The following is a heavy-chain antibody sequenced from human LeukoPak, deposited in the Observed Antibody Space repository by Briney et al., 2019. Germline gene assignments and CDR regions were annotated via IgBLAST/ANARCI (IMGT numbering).Heavy chain of an antibody. CDR2: ISAYNGNT. J-gene: IGHJ3*01. V-gene: IGHV1-18*01. D-gene: IGHD3-3*01. CDR3: ARGETYYDFWGGSRSAFDV. Sequence: ASVKVSCKASGYTFTSYGISWVRQAPGQGLEWMGWISAYNGNTNYAQKLQGRVTMTTDTSTSTAYMELRSLRPDDTAVYYCARGETYYDFWGGSRSAFDVWGQGTMVTVSS. CDR1: GYTFTSYG.